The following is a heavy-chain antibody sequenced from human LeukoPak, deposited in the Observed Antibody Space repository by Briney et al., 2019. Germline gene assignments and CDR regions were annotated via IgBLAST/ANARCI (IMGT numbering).Heavy chain of an antibody. CDR2: INHSGYT. CDR3: TRMTTGHDY. D-gene: IGHD4-17*01. V-gene: IGHV4-34*01. CDR1: GVSFDDYY. J-gene: IGHJ4*02. Sequence: PSVTLSLTCAVSGVSFDDYYWSWVRQTPGKGLEWLGEINHSGYTNDSPSLKSRVTLSIDTSNKQFSLNLRSVTVADAGIYYCTRMTTGHDYWGQGTLVTVSS.